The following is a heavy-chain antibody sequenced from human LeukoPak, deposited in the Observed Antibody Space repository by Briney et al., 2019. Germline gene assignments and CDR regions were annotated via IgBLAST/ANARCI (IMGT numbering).Heavy chain of an antibody. CDR3: XXXXXXXLTGYSGMDV. Sequence: PGGSLRLSCEASGFPVGSYYLTWVRQAPGKGLEWVSAIYKGGTTYYADSVKGRFTVSRDNSKNSFSLQMNSLSAADTAVYYCXXXXXXXLTGYSGMDVWGQGTTVTVSS. J-gene: IGHJ6*02. CDR2: IYKGGTT. V-gene: IGHV3-53*01. CDR1: GFPVGSYY. D-gene: IGHD3-9*01.